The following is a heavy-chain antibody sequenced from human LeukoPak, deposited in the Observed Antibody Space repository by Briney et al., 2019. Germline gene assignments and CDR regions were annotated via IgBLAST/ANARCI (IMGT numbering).Heavy chain of an antibody. Sequence: ASVKVSCKASGYTFTGYYMHWVRQAPGQGLEWMGWINSNSGGTNYAQKFQGRVTMTRDTSISTAYMELSRLRSDDTAVYYCARCIAAAGTMGYMDVWGKGTTVTVSS. V-gene: IGHV1-2*02. CDR3: ARCIAAAGTMGYMDV. D-gene: IGHD6-13*01. J-gene: IGHJ6*03. CDR1: GYTFTGYY. CDR2: INSNSGGT.